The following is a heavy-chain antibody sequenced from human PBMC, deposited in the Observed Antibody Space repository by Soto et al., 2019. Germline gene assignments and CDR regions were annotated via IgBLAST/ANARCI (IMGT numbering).Heavy chain of an antibody. CDR2: IYYSGST. J-gene: IGHJ4*02. V-gene: IGHV4-31*03. CDR1: GGSISSGGYY. CDR3: ARERKGNPYDY. D-gene: IGHD4-4*01. Sequence: SETLSLTCTVSGGSISSGGYYWSWIRQHPGKGLEWIGYIYYSGSTYYSPSLRSRVTISVDTSKNQFSLKLSSVTAADTAVYYCARERKGNPYDYWGQGTLVTVSS.